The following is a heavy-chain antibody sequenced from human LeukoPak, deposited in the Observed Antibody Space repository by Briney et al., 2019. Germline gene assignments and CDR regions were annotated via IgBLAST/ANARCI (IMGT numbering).Heavy chain of an antibody. CDR3: ARDRVYYYGSGRLIFDY. CDR1: GFTFSSYW. J-gene: IGHJ4*02. Sequence: PGGSLSLSCAASGFTFSSYWMSWVRQAPGKGLEWVANIKQDGSEKYYVDSVKGRFTISRDNAKNSLYLQMNSLRAEDTAVYYCARDRVYYYGSGRLIFDYWGQGTLVTVSS. CDR2: IKQDGSEK. D-gene: IGHD3-10*01. V-gene: IGHV3-7*01.